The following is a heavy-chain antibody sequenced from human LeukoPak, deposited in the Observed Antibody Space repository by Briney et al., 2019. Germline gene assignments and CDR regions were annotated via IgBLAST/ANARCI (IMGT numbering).Heavy chain of an antibody. J-gene: IGHJ5*02. V-gene: IGHV4-61*02. Sequence: PSQTLSLTCTVSGGSISSGTYYWSWIRQPAGKGLEWIGRIYTSGSTNYNPSLKSRVTISVDRSKNQFSLKLSSVTAADTAVYYCARSGTYYNNWFDPWGQGTLVTVSS. D-gene: IGHD3-10*01. CDR1: GGSISSGTYY. CDR3: ARSGTYYNNWFDP. CDR2: IYTSGST.